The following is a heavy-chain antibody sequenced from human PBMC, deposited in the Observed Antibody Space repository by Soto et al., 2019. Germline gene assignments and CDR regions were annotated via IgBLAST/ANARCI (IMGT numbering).Heavy chain of an antibody. J-gene: IGHJ4*02. D-gene: IGHD4-17*01. CDR2: ISSSGSTI. CDR3: ARYRTTADFDY. CDR1: GFTFSDYY. Sequence: VGSLRLSCAASGFTFSDYYMSWIRQAPGKGLEWVSYISSSGSTIYYADSVKGRFTISRDNAKNSLYLQMNSLRAEDTAVYYCARYRTTADFDYWGQGTLVTVSS. V-gene: IGHV3-11*01.